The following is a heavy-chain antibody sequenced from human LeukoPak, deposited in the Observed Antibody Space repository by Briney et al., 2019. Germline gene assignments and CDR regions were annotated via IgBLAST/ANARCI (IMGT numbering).Heavy chain of an antibody. CDR2: IIPIFGTA. CDR3: ARDIRGVTTVTNYFDY. Sequence: SVKVSYKASGGTFSSYAISWVRQAPGQGLEWMGGIIPIFGTANYAQRFQGRVTITADESTSTAYMELSSLRSEDTAVYYCARDIRGVTTVTNYFDYWGQGTLVTVSS. V-gene: IGHV1-69*13. J-gene: IGHJ4*02. D-gene: IGHD4-17*01. CDR1: GGTFSSYA.